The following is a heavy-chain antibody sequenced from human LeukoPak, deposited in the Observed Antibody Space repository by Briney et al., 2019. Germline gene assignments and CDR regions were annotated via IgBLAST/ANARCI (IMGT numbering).Heavy chain of an antibody. CDR3: AGPPTGTGGY. J-gene: IGHJ4*02. Sequence: PSETLSLTCTVPGGSISSNYWSWIRQPAGKGLEWIGRIYTSGSTNYNPSLKSRVTISVDKSKNQVSLKLSSVTAADTAVYYCAGPPTGTGGYWGQGTLVTVSS. CDR2: IYTSGST. V-gene: IGHV4-4*07. CDR1: GGSISSNY. D-gene: IGHD1-1*01.